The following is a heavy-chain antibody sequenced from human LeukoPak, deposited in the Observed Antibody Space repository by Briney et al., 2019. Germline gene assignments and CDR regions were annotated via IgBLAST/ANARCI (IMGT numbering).Heavy chain of an antibody. CDR2: IIPIFGTA. CDR1: GGTFSSYA. Sequence: GASVKVSCKASGGTFSSYAISWVRQAPGQGLEWMGGIIPIFGTANYAQKFQGRVTITADKSTSTAYMELSSLRSEDTAVYYCARDHPAPSIAVAGRPWSSGPFDYWGQGTLVTVSS. D-gene: IGHD6-19*01. CDR3: ARDHPAPSIAVAGRPWSSGPFDY. J-gene: IGHJ4*02. V-gene: IGHV1-69*06.